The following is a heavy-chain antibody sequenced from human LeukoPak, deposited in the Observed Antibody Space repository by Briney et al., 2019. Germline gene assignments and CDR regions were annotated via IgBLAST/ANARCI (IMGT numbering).Heavy chain of an antibody. J-gene: IGHJ6*03. D-gene: IGHD5-18*01. CDR1: GFTFSTYW. Sequence: PGGSLRLSCEGSGFTFSTYWMSWVRQAPGKGLEWVASIKEDGSETYYVDSVKGRITISRDNAKNSLYLQMNSLRAEDTAVYYCARVPLAALVVGHSRYFCYYMDVWGNGTTVTVSS. CDR3: ARVPLAALVVGHSRYFCYYMDV. V-gene: IGHV3-7*01. CDR2: IKEDGSET.